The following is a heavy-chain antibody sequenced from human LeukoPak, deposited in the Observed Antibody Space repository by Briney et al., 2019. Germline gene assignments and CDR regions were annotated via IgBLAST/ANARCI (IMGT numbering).Heavy chain of an antibody. Sequence: GGSLRLSCAASGLTFSSYEMNWVRQAPGKGLEWVSYISSSGSTIYYADSVKGRFTISRDNAKNSLYLQMNSLRAEDTAVYYCLETEGGPHNWFDPWGQGTLVTVSS. CDR1: GLTFSSYE. J-gene: IGHJ5*02. D-gene: IGHD3-16*01. CDR3: LETEGGPHNWFDP. V-gene: IGHV3-48*03. CDR2: ISSSGSTI.